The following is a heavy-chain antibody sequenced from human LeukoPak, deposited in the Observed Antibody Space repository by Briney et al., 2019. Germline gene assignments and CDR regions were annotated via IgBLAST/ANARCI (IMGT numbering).Heavy chain of an antibody. CDR3: ARVRYDSGWYDY. D-gene: IGHD6-19*01. CDR1: GFTFSAYA. J-gene: IGHJ4*02. Sequence: GGSLRLSCAASGFTFSAYAMAWVRQAPGKGLECVSHITTGGSSIFYADSVKGRFTISRDNAKNSLYLQMNNLRADDGAVYYCARVRYDSGWYDYWGQGALVIVSS. V-gene: IGHV3-48*04. CDR2: ITTGGSSI.